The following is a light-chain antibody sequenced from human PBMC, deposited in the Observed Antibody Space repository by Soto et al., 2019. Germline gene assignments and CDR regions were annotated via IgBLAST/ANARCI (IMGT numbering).Light chain of an antibody. CDR1: SSNIGAGYD. CDR3: QSCDSSLSGSGV. Sequence: QSALTQPPSVSGAPGQRDTISCTGSSSNIGAGYDVHWYQQLPGTAPKLLIYRNTNRPSGVPDRFSGSKSGTSASLAITGLQAEDEADYYCQSCDSSLSGSGVFXTGTKLTVL. J-gene: IGLJ1*01. V-gene: IGLV1-40*01. CDR2: RNT.